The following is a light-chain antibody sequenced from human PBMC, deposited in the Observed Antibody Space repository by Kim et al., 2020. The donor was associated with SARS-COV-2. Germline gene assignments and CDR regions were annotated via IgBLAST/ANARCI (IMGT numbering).Light chain of an antibody. J-gene: IGLJ2*01. CDR2: GNS. CDR1: SSNIGAGYD. CDR3: QSYDSSLSGSVV. V-gene: IGLV1-40*01. Sequence: VISSSTGSSSNIGAGYDVHWYQQLPGTAPKRLIYGNSNRPSGVPDRFSGSKSGTSASLAITGLQAEDEADYYCQSYDSSLSGSVVFGGGTQLTVL.